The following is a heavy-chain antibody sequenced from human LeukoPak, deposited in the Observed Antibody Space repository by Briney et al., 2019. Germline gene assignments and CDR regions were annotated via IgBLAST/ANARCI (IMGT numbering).Heavy chain of an antibody. V-gene: IGHV3-64*01. CDR2: ISSSGGNT. Sequence: PGGSLRLXCAASGFTCSSYAMHWVRPAPGKGLESVSVISSSGGNTYYANSVRGRFTISRDNSKNTLYLQMGSLRAEDMAVYYCARQRLRLGQLSLLLDYWGQGTLVTVSS. CDR3: ARQRLRLGQLSLLLDY. D-gene: IGHD3-16*02. J-gene: IGHJ4*02. CDR1: GFTCSSYA.